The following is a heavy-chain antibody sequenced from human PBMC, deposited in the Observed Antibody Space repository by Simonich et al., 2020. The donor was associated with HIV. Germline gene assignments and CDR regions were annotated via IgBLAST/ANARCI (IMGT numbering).Heavy chain of an antibody. V-gene: IGHV3-9*01. Sequence: EVQLVESGGGLVQPGRSLRLSCAASGFTFDDYAMHWVRQAPGKGLEWVSCISWNSGSIGYADSVKGRFTISRDNAKNSLYLQMNRLRAEDTALYYCAKDKGAYYGSGSPVYWGQGTLVTVSS. D-gene: IGHD3-10*01. CDR2: ISWNSGSI. CDR3: AKDKGAYYGSGSPVY. CDR1: GFTFDDYA. J-gene: IGHJ4*02.